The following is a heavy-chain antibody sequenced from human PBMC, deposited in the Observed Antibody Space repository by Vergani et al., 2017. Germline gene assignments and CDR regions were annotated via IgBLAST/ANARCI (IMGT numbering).Heavy chain of an antibody. V-gene: IGHV3-30*02. CDR2: IGKDGINK. J-gene: IGHJ4*02. Sequence: QVQLVESAGGVVQPGGSLRLSCSASGFTFSNFGMHWIRQAPGKGLDWLAYIGKDGINKRYRDAVEGRFTVSRDNSKDTLYLQMDSLRSEDTALYSCAKYLRDSTDGLPDSWGPGTLVFVSS. D-gene: IGHD2-15*01. CDR3: AKYLRDSTDGLPDS. CDR1: GFTFSNFG.